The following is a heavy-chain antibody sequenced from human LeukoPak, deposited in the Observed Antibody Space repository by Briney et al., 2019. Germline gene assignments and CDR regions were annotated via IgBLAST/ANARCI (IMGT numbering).Heavy chain of an antibody. CDR3: ARGEYQLPQGN. D-gene: IGHD2-2*01. V-gene: IGHV3-66*01. J-gene: IGHJ4*02. Sequence: GGSLRLSCPASGFTVSSNYMSWVRQAPGKGLEWVSVIYSGGSTYYADSVKGRFTISRDNSKNTLYLQMNSLRAEDTAVYYCARGEYQLPQGNWGQGTLVTVSS. CDR1: GFTVSSNY. CDR2: IYSGGST.